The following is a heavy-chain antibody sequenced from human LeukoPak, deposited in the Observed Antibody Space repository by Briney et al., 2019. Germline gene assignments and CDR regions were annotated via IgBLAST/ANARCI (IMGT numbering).Heavy chain of an antibody. D-gene: IGHD3-9*01. CDR3: ARHVWLQPFDY. Sequence: PSETLSLTCSVAGGSMNSYYWSWIRQSPGKGLEWIGYIYYSGSTNYNPSLKSRVTISVDTSKNQFSLKLSSVTAADTAVYYCARHVWLQPFDYWGQGTLVTVSS. CDR1: GGSMNSYY. V-gene: IGHV4-59*08. CDR2: IYYSGST. J-gene: IGHJ4*02.